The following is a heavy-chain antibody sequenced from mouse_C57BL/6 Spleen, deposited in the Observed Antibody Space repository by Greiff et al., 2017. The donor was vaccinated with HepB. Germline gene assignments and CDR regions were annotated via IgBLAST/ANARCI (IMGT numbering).Heavy chain of an antibody. J-gene: IGHJ2*01. Sequence: VQLQQSGTELVKPGASVKLSCKASGYTFTSYWMHWVKQRPGQGLEWIGRIDPEDGDTEYAPKFQGKATMTADTSSNTAYLQLSSLTSEDTAVYYCTTDGSGGYWGQGTTLTASS. CDR3: TTDGSGGY. D-gene: IGHD1-1*01. CDR2: IDPEDGDT. V-gene: IGHV14-1*01. CDR1: GYTFTSYW.